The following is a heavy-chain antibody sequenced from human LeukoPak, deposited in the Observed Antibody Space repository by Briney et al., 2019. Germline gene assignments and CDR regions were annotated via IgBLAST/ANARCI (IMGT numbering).Heavy chain of an antibody. CDR3: ARTNYYDGSGYQGPGTFYYAMDV. D-gene: IGHD3-22*01. CDR1: GGTFSSYG. V-gene: IGHV1-69*04. CDR2: IIPMLAIA. Sequence: ASVKVSCKASGGTFSSYGISWVRQAPGQGLEWMGRIIPMLAIANYAQKYQGRVTISADTSTSTAYMELSSLRSEDTAVYYCARTNYYDGSGYQGPGTFYYAMDVWGQGTTVTVS. J-gene: IGHJ6*02.